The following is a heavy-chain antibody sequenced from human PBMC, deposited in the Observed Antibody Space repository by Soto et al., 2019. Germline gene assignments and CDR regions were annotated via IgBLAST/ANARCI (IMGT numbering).Heavy chain of an antibody. CDR1: GGSISSGGYY. V-gene: IGHV4-30-4*08. Sequence: SETLSLTCTVSGGSISSGGYYWSWIRQHPGKGLEWIGYISYSGSTYYNPSLKSRVTISVDTSKNQFSLKLSSVTAADTAVYYCARFMITFGGVIVYFDYWGQGTLVTVSS. J-gene: IGHJ4*02. D-gene: IGHD3-16*02. CDR2: ISYSGST. CDR3: ARFMITFGGVIVYFDY.